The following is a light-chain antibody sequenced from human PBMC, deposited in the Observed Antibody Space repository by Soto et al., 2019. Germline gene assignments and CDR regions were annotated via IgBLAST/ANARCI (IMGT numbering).Light chain of an antibody. J-gene: IGLJ1*01. Sequence: QSVLPQPSSLSGSPGQSITISCTGTIGDVDAFDYVSWYQQHPGKAPKLMIFEVSDRPSGVSDRFSGSKSGSTASLTISGLQAEDEADYFCTSFTSRSPQVFGTGTKVNVL. CDR3: TSFTSRSPQV. V-gene: IGLV2-14*01. CDR2: EVS. CDR1: IGDVDAFDY.